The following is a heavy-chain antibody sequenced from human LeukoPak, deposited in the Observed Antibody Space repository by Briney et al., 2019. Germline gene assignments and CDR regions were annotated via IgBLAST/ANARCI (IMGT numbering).Heavy chain of an antibody. D-gene: IGHD2-2*01. CDR1: GFTFSDYY. J-gene: IGHJ6*03. Sequence: GGSLRHSCAASGFTFSDYYMSWIRQAPGKGLEWVSYISSSGSTIYYADSVKGRFTISRDNAKNSLYLQMNSLRAEDTAVYYCARVLVVPVYYYYYMDVWGKGTTVTISS. V-gene: IGHV3-11*04. CDR2: ISSSGSTI. CDR3: ARVLVVPVYYYYYMDV.